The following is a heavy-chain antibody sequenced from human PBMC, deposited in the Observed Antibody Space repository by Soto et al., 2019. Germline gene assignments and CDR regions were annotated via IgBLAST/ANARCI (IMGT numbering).Heavy chain of an antibody. Sequence: HPVGSLRLSCAASGFTVSSNYMSWVRQAPGKGLEWVSVIYSGGSTYYADSVKGRFTISRDNSKNTLYLQMNSLRAEDTAVYYCARGFPMVRGVIITDYWGQGTLVTVSS. V-gene: IGHV3-53*01. CDR3: ARGFPMVRGVIITDY. CDR2: IYSGGST. J-gene: IGHJ4*02. D-gene: IGHD3-10*01. CDR1: GFTVSSNY.